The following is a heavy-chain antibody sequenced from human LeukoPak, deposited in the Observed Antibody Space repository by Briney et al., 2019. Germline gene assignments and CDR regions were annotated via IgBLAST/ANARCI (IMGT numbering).Heavy chain of an antibody. J-gene: IGHJ4*02. CDR3: ANSLTLTGLFDY. D-gene: IGHD3-9*01. CDR1: GFTLSSYS. V-gene: IGHV3-23*01. CDR2: ISGGGTST. Sequence: GGSLRLSCAASGFTLSSYSMNWVRQAPGKGLEWVSVISGGGTSTYYADSVKGRFTISRDNSKDTLYLQMSSLRADDTAVYYCANSLTLTGLFDYWGQGSLVTVSS.